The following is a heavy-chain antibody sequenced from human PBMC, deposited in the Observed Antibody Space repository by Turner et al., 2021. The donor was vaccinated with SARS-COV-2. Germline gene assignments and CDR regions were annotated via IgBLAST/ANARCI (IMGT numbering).Heavy chain of an antibody. CDR3: AREAAAGNFHGWFDP. D-gene: IGHD6-13*01. CDR2: IYSGGST. V-gene: IGHV3-66*01. Sequence: EVQLVESGGGLVQPGGSLRLPCAASGLTVSSNYMSWVRQAPGKGLEWVSVIYSGGSTYYADSVKGRFTISRDNSKNTLYLQMNSLRAEDTAVYYCAREAAAGNFHGWFDPWGQGTLVTVSS. CDR1: GLTVSSNY. J-gene: IGHJ5*02.